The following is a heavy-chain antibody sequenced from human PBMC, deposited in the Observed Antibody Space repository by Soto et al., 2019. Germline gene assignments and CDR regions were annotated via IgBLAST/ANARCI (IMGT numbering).Heavy chain of an antibody. Sequence: QVQLVQSGAEVKKPGSSVKVSCKASGGTFSSYAISWVRQAPGQGLEWMGGIIPIFGTANYAQKFQGRVTITAAKSTSTAYMELSSLRSEDTAVYYCARGITGTVSYYYGMDVWGHGTTVTVSS. CDR2: IIPIFGTA. J-gene: IGHJ6*02. V-gene: IGHV1-69*14. D-gene: IGHD1-20*01. CDR3: ARGITGTVSYYYGMDV. CDR1: GGTFSSYA.